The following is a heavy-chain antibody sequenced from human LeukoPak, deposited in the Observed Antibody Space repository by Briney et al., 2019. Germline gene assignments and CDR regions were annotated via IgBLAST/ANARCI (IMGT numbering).Heavy chain of an antibody. CDR3: AKERGDPNYDFWSGFSTLYYYYYYMDV. CDR2: IRYDGSNK. CDR1: GFTFSSYD. J-gene: IGHJ6*03. V-gene: IGHV3-30*02. Sequence: GSLRLSCAASGFTFSSYDMHWVRQAPGKGLEWVAFIRYDGSNKYYADSVKGRFTISRDNSKNTLYLQMNSLRAEDTAVYYCAKERGDPNYDFWSGFSTLYYYYYYMDVWGKGTTVTVSS. D-gene: IGHD3-3*01.